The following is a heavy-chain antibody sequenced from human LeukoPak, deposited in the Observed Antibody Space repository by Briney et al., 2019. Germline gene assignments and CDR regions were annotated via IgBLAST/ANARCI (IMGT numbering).Heavy chain of an antibody. CDR1: GFTFSNAW. CDR2: ISYDGSNK. V-gene: IGHV3-30-3*01. J-gene: IGHJ3*02. Sequence: GGSLRLSCAASGFTFSNAWMSWVRQAPGKGLEWVAVISYDGSNKYYADSVKGRFTISRDNSKNTLCLQMNSLRAEDTAVYYCAREYCGGDCYLGAFDIWGQGTMVTVSS. D-gene: IGHD2-21*01. CDR3: AREYCGGDCYLGAFDI.